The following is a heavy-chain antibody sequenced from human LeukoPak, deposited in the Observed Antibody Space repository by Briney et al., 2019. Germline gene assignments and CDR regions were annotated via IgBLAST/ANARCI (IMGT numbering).Heavy chain of an antibody. CDR1: DTSINTYY. CDR2: IYATGTT. J-gene: IGHJ4*02. D-gene: IGHD3-10*01. Sequence: SETLSLTSTVSDTSINTYYWSWIRQPAGKGLEWIGHIYATGTTNYNPSLNSRVTMSIDTSKNQFSLNLRSVTAADTAVYYCAKVAKYYYGPETYFFFEHWGQGTLVTVSS. CDR3: AKVAKYYYGPETYFFFEH. V-gene: IGHV4-4*07.